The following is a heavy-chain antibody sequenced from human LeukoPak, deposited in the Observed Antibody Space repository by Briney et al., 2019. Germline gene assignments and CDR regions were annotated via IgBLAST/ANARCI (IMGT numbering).Heavy chain of an antibody. CDR3: ARVPGYCSGGSCYSLVNDY. D-gene: IGHD2-15*01. J-gene: IGHJ4*02. V-gene: IGHV3-48*04. CDR2: ISSSGSTI. CDR1: GFTFSSYG. Sequence: GGTLRLSCAASGFTFSSYGMSWVRQAPGKGLEWVSYISSSGSTIYYADSVKGRFTISRDNAKNSLYLQMNSLRAEDTAVYYCARVPGYCSGGSCYSLVNDYWGQGTLVTVSS.